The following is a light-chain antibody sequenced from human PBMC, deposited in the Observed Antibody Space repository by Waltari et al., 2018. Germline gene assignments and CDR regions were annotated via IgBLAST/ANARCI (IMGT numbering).Light chain of an antibody. J-gene: IGKJ4*01. CDR2: GAS. CDR3: QQYNSYPLT. V-gene: IGKV1-16*01. CDR1: QAISSY. Sequence: DIQMTLSPSSLSASVGDRVTITCRASQAISSYLAWFQQKPGKAPKSLIYGASTLHSGVPSRFSGSGSGTDFNLTINSLQPEDFATYYCQQYNSYPLTFGGGTKVEIK.